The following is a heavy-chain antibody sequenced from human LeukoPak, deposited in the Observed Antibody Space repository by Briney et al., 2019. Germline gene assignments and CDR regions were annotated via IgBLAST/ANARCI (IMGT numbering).Heavy chain of an antibody. V-gene: IGHV1-69*13. CDR3: AGGTYCSSTSCYGDYYGMDV. CDR2: IIPIFGTA. Sequence: SVKVSCKASGGTFSSYAISWVRQAPGQGLEWMGGIIPIFGTANYAQKFQGRVTITADESTSTAYMELSSLRSEDTAVYYSAGGTYCSSTSCYGDYYGMDVWGQGTTVTVSS. D-gene: IGHD2-2*01. CDR1: GGTFSSYA. J-gene: IGHJ6*01.